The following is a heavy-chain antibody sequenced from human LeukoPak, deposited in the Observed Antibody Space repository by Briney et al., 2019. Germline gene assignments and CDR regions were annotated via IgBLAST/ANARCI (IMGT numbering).Heavy chain of an antibody. CDR3: ARGGFGFSAAFDI. CDR1: GFNFNYYG. J-gene: IGHJ3*02. V-gene: IGHV3-33*01. Sequence: GGSLRLSCAASGFNFNYYGMHWVRQAPGKGLEWVAVIWYDGSKKYYADSVKGRFTISRDNSKNTLYLQMNSLRVEDTAVYYCARGGFGFSAAFDIWGQGTMVTVSS. D-gene: IGHD5-12*01. CDR2: IWYDGSKK.